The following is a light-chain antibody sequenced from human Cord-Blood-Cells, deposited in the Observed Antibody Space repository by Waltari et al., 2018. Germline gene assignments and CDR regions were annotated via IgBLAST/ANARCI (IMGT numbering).Light chain of an antibody. J-gene: IGLJ1*01. V-gene: IGLV3-25*03. CDR3: QSADSSGTYYV. Sequence: SYELTQPPSVSVSPGQTARITCSGDALPKQYAYWYQQKPGQAPVLVIYKDSERPSGIPERFSGSSSGTTVTLTISGGQAEDDADYYCQSADSSGTYYVFGTGTKVTVL. CDR2: KDS. CDR1: ALPKQY.